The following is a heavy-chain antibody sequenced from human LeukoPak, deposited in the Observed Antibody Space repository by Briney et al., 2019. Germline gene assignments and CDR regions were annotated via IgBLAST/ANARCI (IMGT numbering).Heavy chain of an antibody. V-gene: IGHV7-4-1*02. D-gene: IGHD3-22*01. CDR2: INTNTGNP. CDR3: ARPYDSSGIYYMDV. J-gene: IGHJ6*03. CDR1: GYTFTSYY. Sequence: ASVNVSCKASGYTFTSYYMHGLRQAPGQGLEWMGWINTNTGNPTYAQGFTGRFVFSLDTSVSTAYLQISSLKAEDAAVYYCARPYDSSGIYYMDVWGKGTTVTVSS.